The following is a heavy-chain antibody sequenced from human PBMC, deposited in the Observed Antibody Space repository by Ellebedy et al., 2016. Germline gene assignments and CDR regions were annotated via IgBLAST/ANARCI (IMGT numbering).Heavy chain of an antibody. J-gene: IGHJ6*02. Sequence: GGSLRLSCAASGFAFSSYAMSWVRQAPGKGLEWVSGIGGSGAETYYADSVKGRFTISRDNSKDTLFVQMNSLTAEDTAVYYCAKDKYYYEKPRAGMDVWGQGTTVTVSS. V-gene: IGHV3-23*01. CDR3: AKDKYYYEKPRAGMDV. CDR2: IGGSGAET. D-gene: IGHD3-22*01. CDR1: GFAFSSYA.